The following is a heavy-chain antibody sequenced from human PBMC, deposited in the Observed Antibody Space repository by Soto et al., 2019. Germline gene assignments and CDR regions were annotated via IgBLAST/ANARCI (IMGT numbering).Heavy chain of an antibody. V-gene: IGHV3-23*01. Sequence: GGSLRLSCAASGFTFSNYGMSWVRQAPGKGLEWVSALPEIGTNTYYADSVKGRFTISRDNSKNTLFLQINNLRAGDTAVYYCAKKSGVGATWYFDYWGQGTPVTVSS. J-gene: IGHJ4*02. CDR1: GFTFSNYG. CDR3: AKKSGVGATWYFDY. D-gene: IGHD1-26*01. CDR2: LPEIGTNT.